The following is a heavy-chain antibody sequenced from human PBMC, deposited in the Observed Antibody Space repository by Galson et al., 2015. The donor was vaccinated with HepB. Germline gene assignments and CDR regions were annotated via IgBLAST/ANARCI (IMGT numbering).Heavy chain of an antibody. J-gene: IGHJ5*02. CDR3: ARGPRVYSSSWYRSGWFDP. Sequence: CAISGDSVSSNSAAWNWIRQSPSRGLEWLGRTYYRSKWYNDYAVSVKSRITIDPDTSKNQFSLQLSSVTAADTAVYYCARGPRVYSSSWYRSGWFDPWGQGTLVTVSS. CDR2: TYYRSKWYN. CDR1: GDSVSSNSAA. D-gene: IGHD6-13*01. V-gene: IGHV6-1*01.